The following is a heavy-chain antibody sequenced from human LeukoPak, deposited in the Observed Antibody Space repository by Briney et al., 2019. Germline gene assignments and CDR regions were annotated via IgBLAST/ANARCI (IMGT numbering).Heavy chain of an antibody. Sequence: GGSLRLSCAASGFTFSIYAMSWVRQAPGKGLEWVSGISGSGGTSYYADSVKGRFTISRDNSKNTVCLQVNSLRAEDTALYYCAKDVRPYDRTTIDYWGQGTLVTVSS. CDR1: GFTFSIYA. V-gene: IGHV3-23*01. CDR3: AKDVRPYDRTTIDY. J-gene: IGHJ4*02. CDR2: ISGSGGTS. D-gene: IGHD3-22*01.